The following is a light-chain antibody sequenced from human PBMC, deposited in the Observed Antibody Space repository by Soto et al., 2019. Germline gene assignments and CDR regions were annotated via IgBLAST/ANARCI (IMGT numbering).Light chain of an antibody. Sequence: EIVLTQSPGTLSLSPGERATLSCRASQSVSSNYFAWYQHKPGQAPRLLIYGASSRATDIADRFNGSGSGQDISLTISRLELEYSARYYCQQDGNSTIYTFGQRPMPEIK. J-gene: IGKJ2*01. V-gene: IGKV3-20*01. CDR2: GAS. CDR1: QSVSSNY. CDR3: QQDGNSTIYT.